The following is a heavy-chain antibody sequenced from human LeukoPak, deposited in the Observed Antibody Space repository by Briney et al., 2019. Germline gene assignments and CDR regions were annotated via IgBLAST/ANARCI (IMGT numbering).Heavy chain of an antibody. CDR1: GFTFSSYG. J-gene: IGHJ6*03. D-gene: IGHD2-2*01. CDR2: ISGSGGST. Sequence: GGSLRLSCAASGFTFSSYGMSWVRQAPGKGLEWVSAISGSGGSTYYADSVKGRFTISRDNSKNTLYLQMNSLRAEDTAVYYCAKAGDIVVVPAAMEDYYYMDVWGKGTTVTISS. CDR3: AKAGDIVVVPAAMEDYYYMDV. V-gene: IGHV3-23*01.